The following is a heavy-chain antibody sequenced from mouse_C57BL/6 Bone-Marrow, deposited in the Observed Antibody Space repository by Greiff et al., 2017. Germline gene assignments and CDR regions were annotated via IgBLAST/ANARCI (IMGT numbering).Heavy chain of an antibody. V-gene: IGHV6-3*01. CDR2: IRLKSDNYAT. Sequence: EVKLVESGGGLVQPGGSMKLSCVASGFTFSNYWMNWVRQSPEKGLEWVAQIRLKSDNYATHYAESVKGRFTISRDDSKSSVYLQMNNLRAEDTGIYYCTRTSYYAWFAYWGQGTLVTVSA. D-gene: IGHD2-1*01. CDR3: TRTSYYAWFAY. CDR1: GFTFSNYW. J-gene: IGHJ3*01.